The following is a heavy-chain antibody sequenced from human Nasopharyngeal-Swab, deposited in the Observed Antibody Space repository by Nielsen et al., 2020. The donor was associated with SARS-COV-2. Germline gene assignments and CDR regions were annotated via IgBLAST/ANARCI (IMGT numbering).Heavy chain of an antibody. J-gene: IGHJ6*02. CDR1: VYTLSNYG. Sequence: ASVKVSCKSSVYTLSNYGISWVRQTPGQGLEWMGWISVYNGDTNYAQKFQGRVTMTIDTSTSTAYMELRSLRPDDTAVYFCAREIFSGYCSGTRCYGVIYYGMDVWGQGTTVTVSS. CDR2: ISVYNGDT. V-gene: IGHV1-18*01. D-gene: IGHD2-15*01. CDR3: AREIFSGYCSGTRCYGVIYYGMDV.